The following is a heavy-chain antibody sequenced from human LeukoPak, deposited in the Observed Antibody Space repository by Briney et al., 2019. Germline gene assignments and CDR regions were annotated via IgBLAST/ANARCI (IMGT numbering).Heavy chain of an antibody. V-gene: IGHV4-39*01. CDR1: GDSISTSNSY. Sequence: SEALSLTCTVSGDSISTSNSYWGWIRQPPGKGLEWIGSIYYSGNTYYNPSLKSRVTISVDTSKNQFSLKLSSVTAADTAVYYCARRSWLDFWRDWGQGTLVTVSS. J-gene: IGHJ4*02. D-gene: IGHD3-3*01. CDR2: IYYSGNT. CDR3: ARRSWLDFWRD.